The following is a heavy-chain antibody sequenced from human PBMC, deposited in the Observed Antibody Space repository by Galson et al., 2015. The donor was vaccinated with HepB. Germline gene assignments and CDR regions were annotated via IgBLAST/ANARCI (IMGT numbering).Heavy chain of an antibody. D-gene: IGHD3-22*01. J-gene: IGHJ3*02. V-gene: IGHV3-30*04. Sequence: SLRLSCAASGFTFSSYAVHWVRQAPGKGLEWVAVISYDGSNKYYADSVKGRFTISRDNSKNTLYLQMNSLRAEDTAVYYCARDSHATYYYDSSGPKGAFDIWGQGTMVTVSS. CDR3: ARDSHATYYYDSSGPKGAFDI. CDR2: ISYDGSNK. CDR1: GFTFSSYA.